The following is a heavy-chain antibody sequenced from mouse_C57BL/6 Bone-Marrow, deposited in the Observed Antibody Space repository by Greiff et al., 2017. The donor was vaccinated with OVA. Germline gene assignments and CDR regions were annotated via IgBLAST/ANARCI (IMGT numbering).Heavy chain of an antibody. V-gene: IGHV7-1*01. J-gene: IGHJ2*01. CDR1: GFTFSDFY. CDR2: SRNKANDYTT. Sequence: EVKLVESGGGLVQSGRSLRLSCATSGFTFSDFYMEWVRQAPGKGLEWIAASRNKANDYTTEYSASVKGRFIVSRDTSQSILYLQMNALRAEDTAIYYCARGYYFDYWGQGTTLTVSS. CDR3: ARGYYFDY.